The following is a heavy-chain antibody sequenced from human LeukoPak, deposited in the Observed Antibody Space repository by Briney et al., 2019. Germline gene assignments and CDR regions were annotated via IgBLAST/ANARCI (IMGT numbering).Heavy chain of an antibody. D-gene: IGHD3-22*01. Sequence: GGSPRLSCAASGFTFSSYGMYWVRQAPGKGLEWVAVISYDGSNKYYADSVKGRFTISRDNSKNTLYLQMNSLRAEDTAVYYCARNRDNSGSYAYYFDDWGQGTRVTVSS. CDR2: ISYDGSNK. V-gene: IGHV3-30*03. J-gene: IGHJ4*02. CDR3: ARNRDNSGSYAYYFDD. CDR1: GFTFSSYG.